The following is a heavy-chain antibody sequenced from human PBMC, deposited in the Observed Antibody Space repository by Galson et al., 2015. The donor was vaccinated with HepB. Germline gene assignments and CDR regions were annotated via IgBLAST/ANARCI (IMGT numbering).Heavy chain of an antibody. Sequence: SLRLSCAASGFTFSNYAMAWVRQGPGKGLQWVSLISGGGDSKIYADSVKGQFTISRDNSKNTLYLQMNSLTAEDTAVYYCAKGTHSGSWLYDFWGQGTLVTVSS. CDR2: ISGGGDSK. CDR3: AKGTHSGSWLYDF. J-gene: IGHJ4*02. CDR1: GFTFSNYA. D-gene: IGHD1-26*01. V-gene: IGHV3-23*01.